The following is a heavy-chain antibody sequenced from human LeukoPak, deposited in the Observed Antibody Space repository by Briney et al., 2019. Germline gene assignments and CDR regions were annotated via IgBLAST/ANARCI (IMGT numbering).Heavy chain of an antibody. V-gene: IGHV1-8*03. Sequence: ASVKVSCKASGYTFTSYDINLVRQATGQGLEWMGWMNPNSGNTGYAQKFQGRVTITRNTSISTAYMELSSLRSEDTAVYYCARGLVLRRRNDSSGYCPWGYWGQGTLVTVSS. J-gene: IGHJ4*02. CDR3: ARGLVLRRRNDSSGYCPWGY. D-gene: IGHD3-22*01. CDR1: GYTFTSYD. CDR2: MNPNSGNT.